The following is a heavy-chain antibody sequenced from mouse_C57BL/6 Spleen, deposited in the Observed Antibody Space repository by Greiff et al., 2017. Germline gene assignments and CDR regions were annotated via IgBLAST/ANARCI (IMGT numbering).Heavy chain of an antibody. CDR1: GYTFTSYW. D-gene: IGHD2-14*01. J-gene: IGHJ2*01. CDR2: IDPSDSYT. V-gene: IGHV1-69*01. Sequence: VQLQQPGAELVMPGASVKLSCKASGYTFTSYWMHWVKQRPGQGLEWIGEIDPSDSYTNYNQKFKGKSTLTVDKSSSTAYMQLSSLTSEDSAVYYCARGSSAIGYWGQGTTRTVSS. CDR3: ARGSSAIGY.